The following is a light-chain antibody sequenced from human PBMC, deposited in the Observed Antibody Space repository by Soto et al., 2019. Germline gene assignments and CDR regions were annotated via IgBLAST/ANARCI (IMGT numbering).Light chain of an antibody. V-gene: IGLV1-40*01. CDR3: QSYDKSLSVVV. J-gene: IGLJ2*01. Sequence: QSVLTQPPSVSGAPGQRVTISCTGSTSNVGAGYDVHWYQHLPGTAPKLLIYTNVNRPSGVPDRFSGSKSGTSASLAITGLQADDEADYYCQSYDKSLSVVVFSGGTKLTVL. CDR2: TNV. CDR1: TSNVGAGYD.